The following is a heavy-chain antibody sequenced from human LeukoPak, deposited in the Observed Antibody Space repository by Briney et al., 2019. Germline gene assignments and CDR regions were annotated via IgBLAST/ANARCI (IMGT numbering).Heavy chain of an antibody. D-gene: IGHD6-19*01. V-gene: IGHV3-7*01. CDR1: GFTLSTYW. Sequence: QAGGSLRLSCAASGFTLSTYWMTWVRQAPGKGLEWVANIKQDGSDKYYVDSVKGRFTISRDNAKKLLYLQMNSLRVEDTAVYYCARDRGSSGRLGRFDNWGQGTLVTVSP. CDR2: IKQDGSDK. CDR3: ARDRGSSGRLGRFDN. J-gene: IGHJ4*02.